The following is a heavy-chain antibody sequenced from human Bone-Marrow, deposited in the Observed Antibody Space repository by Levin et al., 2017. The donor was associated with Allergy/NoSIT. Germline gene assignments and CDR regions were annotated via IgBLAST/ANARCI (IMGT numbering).Heavy chain of an antibody. CDR1: GFTFDDYA. V-gene: IGHV3-9*01. CDR3: AKDSPHIRRGFDY. CDR2: ISWNSGSI. Sequence: GGSLRLSCAASGFTFDDYAMHWVRQAPGKGLEWVSGISWNSGSIGYADSVKGRFTISRDNAKNSLYLQMNSLRAEDTALYYCAKDSPHIRRGFDYWGQGTLVTVSS. J-gene: IGHJ4*02.